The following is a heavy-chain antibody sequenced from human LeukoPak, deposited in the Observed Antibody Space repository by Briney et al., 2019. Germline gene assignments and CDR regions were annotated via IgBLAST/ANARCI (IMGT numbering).Heavy chain of an antibody. CDR3: AKGSSSYGYFDY. D-gene: IGHD6-13*01. CDR1: GFTFSSYA. J-gene: IGHJ4*02. CDR2: ISGSSGST. V-gene: IGHV3-23*01. Sequence: GGSLRLSCAASGFTFSSYAMSWVRQAPGKGLEWVSAISGSSGSTYYADSVKGRFTISRDNSKNTLYLQMNSLRAEDTAVYYCAKGSSSYGYFDYWGQGTLVTVSS.